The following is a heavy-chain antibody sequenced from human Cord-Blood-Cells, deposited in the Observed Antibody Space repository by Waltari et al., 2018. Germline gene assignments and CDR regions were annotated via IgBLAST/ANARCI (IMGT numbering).Heavy chain of an antibody. V-gene: IGHV5-10-1*01. CDR3: ARGVELPYYYYGMDV. Sequence: ESLRISCTGSGYSFTSYWISWVGQMPGKGLERMGRIDPSASYTNYSPYFQGHVTISADKSISTAYLQWSSLKASDTAMYYCARGVELPYYYYGMDVWGQGTTVTVSS. CDR1: GYSFTSYW. CDR2: IDPSASYT. J-gene: IGHJ6*02. D-gene: IGHD1-7*01.